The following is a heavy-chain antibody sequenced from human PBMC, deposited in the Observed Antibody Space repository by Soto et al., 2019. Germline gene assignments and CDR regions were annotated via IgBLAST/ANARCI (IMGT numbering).Heavy chain of an antibody. Sequence: PGGSLRLSCAASGFTFEDYAMHWVRQAPGKGLEWVSSISWNSGSMAYADSVKGRFTISRDNAKNSLYLQMNSLRVEDTALYYCAKVGVRGEVSFFYGLDVWGQGTTVTVSS. CDR2: ISWNSGSM. CDR1: GFTFEDYA. V-gene: IGHV3-9*01. J-gene: IGHJ6*02. CDR3: AKVGVRGEVSFFYGLDV. D-gene: IGHD3-10*01.